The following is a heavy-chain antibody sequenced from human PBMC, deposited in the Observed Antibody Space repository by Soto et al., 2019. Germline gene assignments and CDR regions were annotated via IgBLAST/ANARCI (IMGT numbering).Heavy chain of an antibody. D-gene: IGHD3-3*01. Sequence: GGSLRLSCAASGFTFSDYYMSWIRQAPGKGLEWVSYISSSGSTIYYADSVKGRFTISRDNAKNSLYLQMNSLRAEDTAVYYCARALREGSADRQSRKGSGFWSALYYYYYMDVWGKGTTVTVYS. CDR3: ARALREGSADRQSRKGSGFWSALYYYYYMDV. CDR1: GFTFSDYY. CDR2: ISSSGSTI. J-gene: IGHJ6*03. V-gene: IGHV3-11*01.